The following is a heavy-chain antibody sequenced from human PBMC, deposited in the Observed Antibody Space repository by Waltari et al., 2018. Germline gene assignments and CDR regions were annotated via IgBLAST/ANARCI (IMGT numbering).Heavy chain of an antibody. CDR3: ARSTNRYFYFGLDV. D-gene: IGHD2-8*01. J-gene: IGHJ6*02. CDR1: GYTFTGPY. CDR2: ISPNSGDT. V-gene: IGHV1-2*02. Sequence: QVQLEQSGAEVKKPGASVQVSCKASGYTFTGPYLHWVRQAPGQGLEWMGWISPNSGDTGYAQKFEGRVTMTRDTSISTAYMELSRLGFADTAVYYCARSTNRYFYFGLDVWGQGTTVTVSS.